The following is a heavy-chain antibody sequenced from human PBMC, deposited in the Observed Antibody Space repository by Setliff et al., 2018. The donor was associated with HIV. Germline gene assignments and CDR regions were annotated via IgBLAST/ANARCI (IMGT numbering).Heavy chain of an antibody. J-gene: IGHJ4*02. V-gene: IGHV4-39*07. Sequence: SETLSLTCSVSGDSIRSGTYYWGWVRQSPAKGLEWIGSVSGRTYYNPSLKSRVAISVDTSKNQFSLNLTSVTAADTAVYYCARVDGYTLRIDYWGLGTLVTVSS. CDR3: ARVDGYTLRIDY. CDR1: GDSIRSGTYY. CDR2: VSGRT. D-gene: IGHD5-12*01.